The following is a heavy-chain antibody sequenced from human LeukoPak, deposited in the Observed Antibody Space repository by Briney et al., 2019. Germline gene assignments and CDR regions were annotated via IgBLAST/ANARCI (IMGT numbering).Heavy chain of an antibody. Sequence: ASVKVSCKASGYTFTGYYMHWVRQAPGQGLEWMGWINPNSGGTNYAQKFQGRVTMTRDTSISTAYMELSRLRSDDTAVYYCARDLAPVTMIVVVITTGFDYWGQGTLVTVSS. CDR3: ARDLAPVTMIVVVITTGFDY. CDR1: GYTFTGYY. J-gene: IGHJ4*02. V-gene: IGHV1-2*02. D-gene: IGHD3-22*01. CDR2: INPNSGGT.